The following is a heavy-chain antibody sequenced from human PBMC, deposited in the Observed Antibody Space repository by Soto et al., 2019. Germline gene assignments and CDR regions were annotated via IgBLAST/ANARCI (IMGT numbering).Heavy chain of an antibody. CDR3: AGAYCSSTSCPRPYYGMDV. D-gene: IGHD2-2*01. V-gene: IGHV1-18*03. CDR2: TSAYNGNT. Sequence: ASVKVSCKASGYTFTSYGISWVRQALGQGLKGMGGTSAYNGNTNYAQKLQGRVTMTTATSTSTAYMELRRRRSDDIPVNSCAGAYCSSTSCPRPYYGMDVWGQGTTVTVSS. J-gene: IGHJ6*02. CDR1: GYTFTSYG.